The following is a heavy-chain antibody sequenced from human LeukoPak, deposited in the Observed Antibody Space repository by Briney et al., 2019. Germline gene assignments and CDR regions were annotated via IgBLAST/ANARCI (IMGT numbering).Heavy chain of an antibody. CDR1: GFTFSSNT. CDR3: AREEQQPSQFDY. D-gene: IGHD6-13*01. J-gene: IGHJ4*02. V-gene: IGHV3-23*01. CDR2: ISGSGGAT. Sequence: GGSLRLSCAASGFTFSSNTMSWVRHTPGKGLEWVSAISGSGGATYYADSVKGRFTISRDNSKNTLYLQMNSLRAEDTAVYYCAREEQQPSQFDYWGQGTLVTVSS.